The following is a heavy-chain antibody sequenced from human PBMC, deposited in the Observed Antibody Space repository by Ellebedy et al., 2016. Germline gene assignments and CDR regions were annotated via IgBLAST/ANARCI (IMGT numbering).Heavy chain of an antibody. D-gene: IGHD3-10*01. CDR3: ARGRVVRAPYRDYYYYYGMDV. CDR2: IIPIFGTA. J-gene: IGHJ6*02. CDR1: GGTFSSYA. Sequence: SVKVSCXASGGTFSSYAISWVRQAPGQGLEWMGGIIPIFGTANYAQKFQGRVTITADESTSTAYMELISLRSEDTAVYYCARGRVVRAPYRDYYYYYGMDVWGQGTTVTVSS. V-gene: IGHV1-69*13.